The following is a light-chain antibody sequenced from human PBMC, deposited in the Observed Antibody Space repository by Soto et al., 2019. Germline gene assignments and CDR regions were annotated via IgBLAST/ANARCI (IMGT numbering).Light chain of an antibody. CDR2: SNN. J-gene: IGLJ1*01. V-gene: IGLV1-44*01. Sequence: QSVLTQPPSASGTPGQRVTISCSGSSSDIGSNTVNWYQQLPGTAPKLLIYSNNQRPSGVPDRLSGSKSGTSASLAISGLQSEDEADYYCAAWDDSLNGLYVFGTGTKVTVL. CDR3: AAWDDSLNGLYV. CDR1: SSDIGSNT.